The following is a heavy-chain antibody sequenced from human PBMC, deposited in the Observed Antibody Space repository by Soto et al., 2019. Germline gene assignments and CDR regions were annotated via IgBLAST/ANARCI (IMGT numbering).Heavy chain of an antibody. J-gene: IGHJ4*02. V-gene: IGHV3-21*01. CDR2: ISSDSGFI. Sequence: EVQLVESGGGLVKPGGSLRLSCEAFEFSFRSYSMNWVRQAPGKGLEWVSSISSDSGFIYYADSVKGLFTVSRDNANNSLYLEINSLRAEDTAVYYCARHVGSSRFFDYRGQRSLVTVSS. CDR3: ARHVGSSRFFDY. D-gene: IGHD6-6*01. CDR1: EFSFRSYS.